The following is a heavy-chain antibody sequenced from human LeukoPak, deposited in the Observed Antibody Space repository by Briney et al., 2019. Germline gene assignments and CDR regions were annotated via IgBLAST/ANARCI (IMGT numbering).Heavy chain of an antibody. V-gene: IGHV4-61*02. CDR3: ARVPTIAVVVVEAFDM. D-gene: IGHD6-19*01. J-gene: IGHJ3*02. CDR1: GGSISSGSYY. CDR2: IYTSGST. Sequence: SETLSLTCTVSGGSISSGSYYWSWIRQPAGKGLEWIGRIYTSGSTNYNPSLKSRVTISVDTSKNQFSLKLSSVSAADTAVYYCARVPTIAVVVVEAFDMWGQGTMVTLSS.